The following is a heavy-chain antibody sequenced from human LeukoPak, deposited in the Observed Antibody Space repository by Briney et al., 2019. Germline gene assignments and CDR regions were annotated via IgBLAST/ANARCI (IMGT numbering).Heavy chain of an antibody. D-gene: IGHD3-16*01. V-gene: IGHV3-23*01. J-gene: IGHJ4*02. CDR2: ISGSGGTT. Sequence: GGSLRLSCEASGFTFSTYVMSWVRQAPGKGLECVSSISGSGGTTYYADSVKGRFTISRDNSKNTVYLQMSSLTVEDTAIYYCAKEKLRYYDYWGQGALVTVPS. CDR1: GFTFSTYV. CDR3: AKEKLRYYDY.